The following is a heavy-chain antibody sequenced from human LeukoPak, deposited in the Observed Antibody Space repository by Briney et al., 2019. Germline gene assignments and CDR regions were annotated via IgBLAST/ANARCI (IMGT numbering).Heavy chain of an antibody. Sequence: ASVKVSCKASGYTFTGYYMHRVRQAPGQGLEWMGRINPNSGGTNYAQKFQGRVTMTRDTSISTAYMELSRLRSDDTAVYYCARPTKHDYSKPLDYWGQGTLVTVSS. CDR2: INPNSGGT. V-gene: IGHV1-2*06. CDR3: ARPTKHDYSKPLDY. CDR1: GYTFTGYY. D-gene: IGHD4-11*01. J-gene: IGHJ4*02.